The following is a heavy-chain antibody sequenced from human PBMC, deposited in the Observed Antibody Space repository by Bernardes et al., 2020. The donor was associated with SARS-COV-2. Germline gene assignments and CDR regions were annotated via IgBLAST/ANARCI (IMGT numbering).Heavy chain of an antibody. CDR3: ARDMVGKEDF. CDR1: GMTFSSFW. D-gene: IGHD2-8*01. Sequence: GGSLRLSCAASGMTFSSFWMHWVRQVPGKGLVWVSRINEDGTITDYAESVKGRFTISRDNAKNTLFLHMNSLRAEDSAVYYCARDMVGKEDFWGQGTLVTVSS. J-gene: IGHJ4*02. CDR2: INEDGTIT. V-gene: IGHV3-74*01.